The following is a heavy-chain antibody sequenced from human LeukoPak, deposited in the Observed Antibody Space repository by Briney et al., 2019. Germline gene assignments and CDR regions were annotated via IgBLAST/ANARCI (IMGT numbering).Heavy chain of an antibody. J-gene: IGHJ5*02. CDR2: IYYSGST. D-gene: IGHD3-10*01. CDR3: ARDRRYGSRSYDGFDP. CDR1: GGSISSGGYY. V-gene: IGHV4-31*03. Sequence: SETLSLTCTVSGGSISSGGYYWNWIRQHPGKGLEWIGYIYYSGSTYYNPSLKSRVTISVDTSKNQFSRKLSSVTAADTAVYYCARDRRYGSRSYDGFDPWGQGTLVTVSS.